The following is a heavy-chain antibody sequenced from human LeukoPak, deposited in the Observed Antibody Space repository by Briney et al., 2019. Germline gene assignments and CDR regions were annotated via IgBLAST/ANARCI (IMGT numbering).Heavy chain of an antibody. Sequence: SETLSLTCTVSGGSISSYYWSWIRQPAGKGLEWIGRIYSSGSTNFNPSLKSRVTMSVDTSKNQFSLNLSSVTAADTAVYYCARGVGTMIVVVITSRGYFDYWGQGTLVTVSS. D-gene: IGHD3-22*01. V-gene: IGHV4-4*07. CDR3: ARGVGTMIVVVITSRGYFDY. J-gene: IGHJ4*02. CDR1: GGSISSYY. CDR2: IYSSGST.